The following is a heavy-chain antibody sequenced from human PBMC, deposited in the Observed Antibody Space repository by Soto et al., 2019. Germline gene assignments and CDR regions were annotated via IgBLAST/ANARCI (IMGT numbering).Heavy chain of an antibody. V-gene: IGHV1-69*13. Sequence: SVKVSCKASGGTFNSYAISWERQAPGQGLEWMVGIIPIFGTANYAQRFQGRVTITADESTSTAYMEVSNLRSEDSAVYYCAKGWGEVGVITPQAYWGQGTLVTVSS. CDR1: GGTFNSYA. D-gene: IGHD1-26*01. J-gene: IGHJ4*02. CDR2: IIPIFGTA. CDR3: AKGWGEVGVITPQAY.